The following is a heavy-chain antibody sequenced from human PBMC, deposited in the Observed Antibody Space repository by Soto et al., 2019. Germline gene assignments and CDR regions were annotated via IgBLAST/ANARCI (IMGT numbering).Heavy chain of an antibody. CDR1: GGSISSGDYY. D-gene: IGHD2-2*02. J-gene: IGHJ6*02. Sequence: SETLSLTCTVSGGSISSGDYYWSWIRQPPGKGLERIGYIYYSGSTYYNPSLKSRVTISVDTSKNQFSLKLSSVTAADTAVYYCARDRIVVVPAAIREGYYYYGMDVWGQGTTVTVSS. CDR2: IYYSGST. V-gene: IGHV4-30-4*01. CDR3: ARDRIVVVPAAIREGYYYYGMDV.